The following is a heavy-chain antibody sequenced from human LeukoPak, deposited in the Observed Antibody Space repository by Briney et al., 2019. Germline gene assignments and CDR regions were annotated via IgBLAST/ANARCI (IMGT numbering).Heavy chain of an antibody. CDR3: ARGPPYCSGGSCYANWFDP. CDR1: GGSISSSNYY. J-gene: IGHJ5*02. CDR2: INHSGST. V-gene: IGHV4-39*07. Sequence: PSETLSLTCTVSGGSISSSNYYWTWIRQPPGKGLEWIGEINHSGSTNYNPSLKSRATISVDTSKNQFSLKLSSVTAADTAVYYCARGPPYCSGGSCYANWFDPWGQGTLVTVSS. D-gene: IGHD2-15*01.